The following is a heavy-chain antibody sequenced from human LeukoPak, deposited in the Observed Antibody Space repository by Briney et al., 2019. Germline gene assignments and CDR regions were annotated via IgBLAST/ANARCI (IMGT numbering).Heavy chain of an antibody. CDR1: GGSISSSSYY. J-gene: IGHJ4*02. CDR2: IYYSGST. Sequence: SETLSLTCTVSGGSISSSSYYWGWIRQPPGKGLEWIGSIYYSGSTYYNPSLKVRVTISADTSQNQFSLKLSSVTAADTAVYYCASRKLGNDYWGQGTLVTVSS. V-gene: IGHV4-39*07. D-gene: IGHD7-27*01. CDR3: ASRKLGNDY.